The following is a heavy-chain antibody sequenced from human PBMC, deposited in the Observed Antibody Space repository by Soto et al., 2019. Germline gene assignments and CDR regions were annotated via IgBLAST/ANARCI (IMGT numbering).Heavy chain of an antibody. D-gene: IGHD2-2*01. Sequence: ASVKVSCKASGYTFTNFGVTWVRRAPGQGLELMGWISAYTDTPNYAQKFQGRVTMTIGTSTSTAYMDLRSLTSDDTAVYYCARVIPGVEAWFDPWGQGTLVTVYS. CDR3: ARVIPGVEAWFDP. CDR1: GYTFTNFG. J-gene: IGHJ5*02. V-gene: IGHV1-18*01. CDR2: ISAYTDTP.